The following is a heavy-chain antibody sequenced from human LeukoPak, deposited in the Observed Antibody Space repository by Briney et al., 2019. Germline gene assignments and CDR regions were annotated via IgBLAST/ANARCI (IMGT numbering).Heavy chain of an antibody. D-gene: IGHD6-19*01. CDR1: GFTVSSNY. CDR3: ARVRIAVAGAMGYYFDY. V-gene: IGHV3-66*01. J-gene: IGHJ4*02. CDR2: IYSGGST. Sequence: PGGSLRLSCAASGFTVSSNYMSWVRQAPGKGLEWVSVIYSGGSTYYADSVKGRFTISRDNSKNTLYLQMNSLRAEDTAVYYCARVRIAVAGAMGYYFDYWGQGTLVTVSS.